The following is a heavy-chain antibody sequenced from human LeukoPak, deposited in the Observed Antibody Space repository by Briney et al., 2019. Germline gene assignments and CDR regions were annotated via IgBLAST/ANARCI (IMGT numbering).Heavy chain of an antibody. CDR3: ARGSSGWYTAATSFDY. V-gene: IGHV4-39*07. Sequence: PSETLSLTCTVSGGSISSSSYYWGWIRQPPGTGLEWIGSIYYSGSTYYNPSLKSRVTISVDTSKNQFSLKLSSVTAADTAVYYCARGSSGWYTAATSFDYWGQGTLVTVSS. CDR2: IYYSGST. D-gene: IGHD6-19*01. J-gene: IGHJ4*02. CDR1: GGSISSSSYY.